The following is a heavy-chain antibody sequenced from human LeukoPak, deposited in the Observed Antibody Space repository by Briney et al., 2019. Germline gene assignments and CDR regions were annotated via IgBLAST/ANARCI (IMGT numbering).Heavy chain of an antibody. CDR2: IKSKTDGGTT. CDR3: TTDLWIAVAGSG. Sequence: GGSLRLSCAASGFTFSNAWMSWVRQAPGKGLEWVGRIKSKTDGGTTDYAAPVKGRFTISRDDSRNTLYLQMNSLKTEDTAVYYCTTDLWIAVAGSGWGQGTLVTVSS. V-gene: IGHV3-15*01. CDR1: GFTFSNAW. D-gene: IGHD6-19*01. J-gene: IGHJ4*02.